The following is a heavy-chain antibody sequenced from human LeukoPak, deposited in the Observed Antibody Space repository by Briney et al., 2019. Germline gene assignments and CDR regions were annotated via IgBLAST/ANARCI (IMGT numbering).Heavy chain of an antibody. CDR2: ISSSSSYI. V-gene: IGHV3-21*01. J-gene: IGHJ4*02. D-gene: IGHD2-2*02. Sequence: NPGGSLRLSCAASGFTFSSYSMNWVRQAPGKGLEWVSSISSSSSYIYYAGSVKGRFTISRDNAKNSLYLQMNSLRAEDTAVYYCARPYCSSTSCYNYWGQGTLVTVSS. CDR1: GFTFSSYS. CDR3: ARPYCSSTSCYNY.